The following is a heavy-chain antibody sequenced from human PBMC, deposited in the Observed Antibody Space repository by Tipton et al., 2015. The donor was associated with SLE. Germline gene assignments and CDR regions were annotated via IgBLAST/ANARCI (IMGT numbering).Heavy chain of an antibody. CDR3: ARSGYSYGLNVAQDY. V-gene: IGHV1-69*13. D-gene: IGHD5-18*01. CDR2: IIPIFGTA. J-gene: IGHJ4*02. CDR1: GYTFTSYG. Sequence: QSGPEVKKPGASVEVSCKASGYTFTSYGISWVRQAPGQGLEWMGGIIPIFGTANYAQKFQGRVTITADESTSTAYMELSSLRSEDTAVYYCARSGYSYGLNVAQDYWGQGTLVTVSS.